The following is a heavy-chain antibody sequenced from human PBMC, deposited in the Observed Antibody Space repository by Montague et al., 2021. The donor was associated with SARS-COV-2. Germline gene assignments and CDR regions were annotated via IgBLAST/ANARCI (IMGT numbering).Heavy chain of an antibody. J-gene: IGHJ4*02. V-gene: IGHV3-30-3*01. Sequence: SQRLSCSASGITFSSYAMHWVRQAPGKGLEWVAVISYDGSNKYYADPVKGRFTISRDNSKNTLYLQMNSLRAEDTAVYYCAREGLSGSYYGFLDYWGQGTLVTVSS. CDR1: GITFSSYA. CDR2: ISYDGSNK. D-gene: IGHD3-10*01. CDR3: AREGLSGSYYGFLDY.